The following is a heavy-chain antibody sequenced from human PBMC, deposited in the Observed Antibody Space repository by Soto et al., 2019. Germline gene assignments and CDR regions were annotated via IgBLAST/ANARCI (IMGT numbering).Heavy chain of an antibody. CDR3: VRVGGGDDCSSTSCYLSGWFDP. CDR2: ISAYNGNT. Sequence: ASVKVSCKASGYTFTSYGISWVRQAPGQGLEWMGWISAYNGNTNYAQKLQGRVTMTTDTSTSTAYMELRSLRSDDTAVYYCVRVGGGDDCSSTSCYLSGWFDPWGQGTLVTVSS. J-gene: IGHJ5*02. CDR1: GYTFTSYG. V-gene: IGHV1-18*01. D-gene: IGHD2-2*01.